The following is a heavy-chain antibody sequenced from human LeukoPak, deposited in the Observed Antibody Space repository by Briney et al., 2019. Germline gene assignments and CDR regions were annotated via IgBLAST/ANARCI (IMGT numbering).Heavy chain of an antibody. D-gene: IGHD3-10*01. CDR1: GYTFTSYY. V-gene: IGHV1-18*04. CDR2: ISAYNGNT. CDR3: ARDVGSITSGLDY. J-gene: IGHJ4*02. Sequence: ASVKVSCKASGYTFTSYYMHWVRQAPGQGLEWMGWISAYNGNTNYAQKVQGRVTMTTDTSTTTAYMELRSLTSDDTAVYYCARDVGSITSGLDYWGQGTLVTVSS.